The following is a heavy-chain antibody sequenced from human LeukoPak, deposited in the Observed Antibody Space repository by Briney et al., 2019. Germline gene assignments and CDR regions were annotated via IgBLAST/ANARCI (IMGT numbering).Heavy chain of an antibody. CDR1: GFTFSDYW. J-gene: IGHJ2*01. CDR2: INTDGSST. V-gene: IGHV3-74*01. Sequence: GGSLRLSCAASGFTFSDYWMHWVRQTPGKGLVWVSRINTDGSSTSYADFVKGRLTISRDNAKNTLYLQMNSLRVEDTAVYYCARGFWHFDLWGRGTLVTVSS. CDR3: ARGFWHFDL.